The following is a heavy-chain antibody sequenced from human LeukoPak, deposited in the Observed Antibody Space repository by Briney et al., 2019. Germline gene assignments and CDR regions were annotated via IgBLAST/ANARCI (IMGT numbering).Heavy chain of an antibody. Sequence: PSETLSLTCAVYGGSFSGYYWSWIRQPPGKGLEWVGEINNSGSTNYNPSLKSRVTISVDTSKNQFSLKLSSVTAADTAVYYWAGFVRHCSSTSCYYYYGMDVWGKGTTVTVSS. J-gene: IGHJ6*04. CDR2: INNSGST. V-gene: IGHV4-34*01. CDR1: GGSFSGYY. D-gene: IGHD2-2*01. CDR3: AGFVRHCSSTSCYYYYGMDV.